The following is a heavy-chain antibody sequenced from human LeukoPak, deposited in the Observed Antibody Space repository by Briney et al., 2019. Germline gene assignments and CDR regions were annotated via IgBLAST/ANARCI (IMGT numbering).Heavy chain of an antibody. D-gene: IGHD1-26*01. CDR2: IWYDGSNK. J-gene: IGHJ4*02. Sequence: GGSLRLSCAASGFTFNEFGVHWVRQAPGQGLEWVALIWYDGSNKYYADSVKGRFTISRDNSKNTVYLQMNSLRVKDTAIYYCARDRPTGSYYSIDYWGQGTLATVSS. CDR3: ARDRPTGSYYSIDY. V-gene: IGHV3-33*01. CDR1: GFTFNEFG.